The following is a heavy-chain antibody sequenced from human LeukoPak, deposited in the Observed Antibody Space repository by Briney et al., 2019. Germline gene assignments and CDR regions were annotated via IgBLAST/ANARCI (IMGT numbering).Heavy chain of an antibody. D-gene: IGHD1-26*01. CDR2: ITTSSTYI. V-gene: IGHV3-21*01. CDR1: GFSFSTYN. CDR3: ARDPYSGSYGDYYYYYMDV. Sequence: PGGSLRLSCAASGFSFSTYNMNWVRQAPGKGLEWVSSITTSSTYIYYADSVKGRFTISRDNAKNSLYLQMNSLRAEDTAVYYCARDPYSGSYGDYYYYYMDVWGKGTTVTISS. J-gene: IGHJ6*03.